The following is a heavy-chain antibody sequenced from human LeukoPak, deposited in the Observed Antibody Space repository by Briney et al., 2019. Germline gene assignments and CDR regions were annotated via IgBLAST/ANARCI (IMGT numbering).Heavy chain of an antibody. CDR2: ISSSGGTI. D-gene: IGHD3-10*01. V-gene: IGHV3-48*03. CDR1: GFTFSSYE. J-gene: IGHJ4*02. Sequence: GGSLRLSCAASGFTFSSYEFNWVRQAPGKGLEWVSYISSSGGTIFYADSVKGRFTISRDNSKNTLYLQMNSLRAEDTAVYYCAKVSITYYYGSGSWDYWGQGTLVTVSS. CDR3: AKVSITYYYGSGSWDY.